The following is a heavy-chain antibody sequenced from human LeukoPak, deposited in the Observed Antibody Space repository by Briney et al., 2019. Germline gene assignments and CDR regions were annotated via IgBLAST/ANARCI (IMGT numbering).Heavy chain of an antibody. CDR3: ATRTITMVRGAIDY. J-gene: IGHJ4*02. CDR2: FDPEDGET. V-gene: IGHV1-24*01. Sequence: ASVKVSCTVSGYTLTELSMHWVRQAPGKGLEWMGGFDPEDGETIYAQKFQGRVTMTEDTSTDTAYMELSSLRSEDTAVYYCATRTITMVRGAIDYWGQGTLVTVSS. CDR1: GYTLTELS. D-gene: IGHD3-10*01.